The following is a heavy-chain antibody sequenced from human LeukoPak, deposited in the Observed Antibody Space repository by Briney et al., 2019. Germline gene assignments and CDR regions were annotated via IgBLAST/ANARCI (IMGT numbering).Heavy chain of an antibody. CDR1: GFTFSSYW. V-gene: IGHV3-7*01. CDR3: AREYSGSSFNDY. Sequence: GGSLRLSCAASGFTFSSYWMSWFRQAPAKGLEWVANIKYDGSEQYYVGSVKGRFTISRDNAKNSLYLHMNSLRADDTAVYYCAREYSGSSFNDYWGQGTPVTVSS. CDR2: IKYDGSEQ. J-gene: IGHJ4*02. D-gene: IGHD6-6*01.